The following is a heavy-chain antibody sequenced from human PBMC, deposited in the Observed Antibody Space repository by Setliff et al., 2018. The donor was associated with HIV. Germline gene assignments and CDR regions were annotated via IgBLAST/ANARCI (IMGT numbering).Heavy chain of an antibody. CDR1: GFTFSTYS. V-gene: IGHV3-21*01. CDR3: ARIGNLWSGYYPYYYYYYMDV. J-gene: IGHJ6*03. D-gene: IGHD3-3*01. CDR2: ISSISSYI. Sequence: GGSLRLSCAASGFTFSTYSMNWVRQAPGKGLEWVSSISSISSYIYYADSVKGRFTISRDSAKNSLYLQMNSLRAEDTAVYYCARIGNLWSGYYPYYYYYYMDVWGKGTTVTVSS.